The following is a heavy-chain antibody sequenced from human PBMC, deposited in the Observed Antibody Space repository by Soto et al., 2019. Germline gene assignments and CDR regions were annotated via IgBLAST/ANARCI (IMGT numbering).Heavy chain of an antibody. CDR2: ISYDGSNK. CDR1: GFTFSSYA. D-gene: IGHD5-18*01. CDR3: ASALLGYSYGMGAFDI. J-gene: IGHJ3*02. V-gene: IGHV3-30-3*01. Sequence: QVQLVESGGGVVQPGRSLRLSCAASGFTFSSYAMHWVRQAPGKGLEWVAVISYDGSNKYYADSVKGRFTISRDNSKNTLYLQMNSLRAEDTAVYYCASALLGYSYGMGAFDIWGQGTMVTVSS.